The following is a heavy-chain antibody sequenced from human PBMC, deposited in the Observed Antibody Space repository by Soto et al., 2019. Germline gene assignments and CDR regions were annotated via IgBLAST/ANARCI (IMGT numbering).Heavy chain of an antibody. V-gene: IGHV3-30-3*01. J-gene: IGHJ4*02. Sequence: GGSLRLSCAASGFTFSSYAMHWVRQAPGKGLEWVAVISYDGSNKYYADSVKGRFTISRDNSKNTLYLQMNSLRAEDTAVYYCARPSYDSSGYYFDYWGQGTLVSVSS. CDR2: ISYDGSNK. D-gene: IGHD3-22*01. CDR1: GFTFSSYA. CDR3: ARPSYDSSGYYFDY.